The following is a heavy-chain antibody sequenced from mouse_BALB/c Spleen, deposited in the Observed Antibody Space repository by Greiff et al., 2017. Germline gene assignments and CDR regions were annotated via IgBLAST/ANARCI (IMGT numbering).Heavy chain of an antibody. J-gene: IGHJ4*01. CDR1: GYTFSSYW. V-gene: IGHV1-9*01. Sequence: VKLVESGAELMKPGASVKISCKATGYTFSSYWIEWVKQRPGHGLEWIGEILPGSGSTNYNEKFKGKATFTADTSSNTAYMQLSSLTSEDSAVYYCVYYYGSSYYAMDYWGQGTSVTVSS. CDR3: VYYYGSSYYAMDY. CDR2: ILPGSGST. D-gene: IGHD1-1*01.